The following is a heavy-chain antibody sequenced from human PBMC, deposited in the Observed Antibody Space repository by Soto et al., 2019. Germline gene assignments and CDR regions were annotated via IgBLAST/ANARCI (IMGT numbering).Heavy chain of an antibody. V-gene: IGHV1-18*01. Sequence: QVQLVESGAEVKKPGASVKVSCKASGYPVTSYGISWVRQAPGQGLEWMGWINTYNGNTNYAQKLQGRVTMTTDTSTSTAYMELRSLRSDDTAVYYCARDPVGPAWFDPWGQGTLVTVSS. J-gene: IGHJ5*02. CDR3: ARDPVGPAWFDP. CDR1: GYPVTSYG. D-gene: IGHD1-26*01. CDR2: INTYNGNT.